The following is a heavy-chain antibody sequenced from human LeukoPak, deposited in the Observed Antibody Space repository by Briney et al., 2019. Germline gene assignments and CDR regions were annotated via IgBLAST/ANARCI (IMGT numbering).Heavy chain of an antibody. CDR1: GFTFSSYG. CDR2: IWYDGRNK. J-gene: IGHJ6*02. CDR3: ARDYYGMDV. Sequence: PGGSLRLSCAASGFTFSSYGMHWVRQAPGKGLQWVAVIWYDGRNKYYADSVKGRFTISRDNSKNTLYLQMNSLRAEDTAVYYCARDYYGMDVWGQGTTVTVSS. V-gene: IGHV3-33*01.